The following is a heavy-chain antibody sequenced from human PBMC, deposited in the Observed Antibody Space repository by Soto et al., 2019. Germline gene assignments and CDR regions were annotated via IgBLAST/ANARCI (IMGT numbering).Heavy chain of an antibody. CDR1: GGSIGNQY. Sequence: SETLSLTCTVSGGSIGNQYWTWIRQRPGKGLEWIGHISYSGNTNYNPSLKSRVLISQDTSNNQFSLRLSPVTAADTAVYYCARRDWNEAFDIWGQGTMVTVSS. CDR3: ARRDWNEAFDI. V-gene: IGHV4-59*11. J-gene: IGHJ3*02. CDR2: ISYSGNT. D-gene: IGHD1-1*01.